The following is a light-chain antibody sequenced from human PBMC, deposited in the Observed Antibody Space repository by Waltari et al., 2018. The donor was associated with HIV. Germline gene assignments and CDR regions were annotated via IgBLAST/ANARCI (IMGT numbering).Light chain of an antibody. CDR3: CSYAGSYTLV. J-gene: IGLJ2*01. CDR2: DVS. Sequence: QSALTHPRSVSGSPGQSVTIPCTGTRRDVGDYNYVSWYQQHPGKAPKLMIYDVSKWPSGVPARFSGSKSGNTASLTISGLQAEDEADYYCCSYAGSYTLVFGGGTKLTVL. V-gene: IGLV2-11*01. CDR1: RRDVGDYNY.